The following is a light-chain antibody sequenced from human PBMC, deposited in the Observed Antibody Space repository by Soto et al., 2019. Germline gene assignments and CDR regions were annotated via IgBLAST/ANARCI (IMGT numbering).Light chain of an antibody. CDR3: HQYASWT. Sequence: EIVLTQSPGPLSLSPGERATLSCRASQSVSSSYLAWYQQKPGQAPRLLIYGASSRATAIPDRFSGRGSGTDFTLTISRLAPEDFAVYYCHQYASWTVGQGPKVDNK. J-gene: IGKJ1*01. CDR2: GAS. V-gene: IGKV3-20*01. CDR1: QSVSSSY.